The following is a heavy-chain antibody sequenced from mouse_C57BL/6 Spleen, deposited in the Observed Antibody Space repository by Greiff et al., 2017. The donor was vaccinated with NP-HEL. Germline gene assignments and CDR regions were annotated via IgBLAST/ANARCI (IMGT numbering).Heavy chain of an antibody. V-gene: IGHV1-42*01. CDR3: ARSSSGHFAMDY. CDR2: INPSTGGT. Sequence: VQLKQSGPELVKPGASVKISCKASGYSFTGYYMNWVKQSPEKSLEWIGEINPSTGGTTYNQKFKAKATLTVDKSSSTAYMQLKSLTSEDSAVYYCARSSSGHFAMDYWGQGTSVTVSS. CDR1: GYSFTGYY. D-gene: IGHD3-2*02. J-gene: IGHJ4*01.